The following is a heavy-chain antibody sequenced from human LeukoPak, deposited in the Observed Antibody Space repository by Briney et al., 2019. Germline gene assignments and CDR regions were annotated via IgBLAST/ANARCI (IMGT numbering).Heavy chain of an antibody. J-gene: IGHJ4*02. CDR2: ISYDGSNK. D-gene: IGHD2-15*01. CDR1: GFTFSSYA. V-gene: IGHV3-30*04. CDR3: ARGGYCSGGSCFWSVSSFDY. Sequence: GGSLRLSCAASGFTFSSYAMHWVRQAPGKGLEWVAVISYDGSNKYYADSVKGRFTISRDNSKNTQYLQMNSLRAEDTAVYYCARGGYCSGGSCFWSVSSFDYWGQGTLVTVSS.